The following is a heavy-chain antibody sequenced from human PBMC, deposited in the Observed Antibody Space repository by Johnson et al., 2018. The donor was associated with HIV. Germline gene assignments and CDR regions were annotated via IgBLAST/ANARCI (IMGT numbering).Heavy chain of an antibody. V-gene: IGHV3-30*02. CDR1: GFTFSSYG. CDR3: GGVGRTGSAFDM. J-gene: IGHJ3*02. D-gene: IGHD2-15*01. CDR2: IRYAGSNK. Sequence: QVQLVESGGGVVQPGGSLRLSCVASGFTFSSYGLHWVRQAPGKGLAWVAFIRYAGSNKYYADSVKVRFTISRDNSKNPLYLQMNTLRAEDTAVYYCGGVGRTGSAFDMWGLGTMVTVSS.